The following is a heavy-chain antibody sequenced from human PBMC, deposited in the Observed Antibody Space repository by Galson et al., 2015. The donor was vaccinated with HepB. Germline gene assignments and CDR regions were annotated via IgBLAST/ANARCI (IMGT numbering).Heavy chain of an antibody. J-gene: IGHJ4*02. CDR3: VKDHCSSTSCGVAASGPETDY. Sequence: SLRLSCAASGFTFSSYAMHWVRQAPGKGLEYVSAISSNGGSTYYADSVKGRFTISRDNSKNTLYLQMSSLRAEDTAVYYCVKDHCSSTSCGVAASGPETDYWGQGTLVTVSS. V-gene: IGHV3-64D*06. CDR2: ISSNGGST. CDR1: GFTFSSYA. D-gene: IGHD2-2*01.